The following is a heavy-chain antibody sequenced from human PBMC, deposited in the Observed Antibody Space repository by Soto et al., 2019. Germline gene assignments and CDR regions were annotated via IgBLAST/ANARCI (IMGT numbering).Heavy chain of an antibody. CDR3: ASGRFDWLLSH. J-gene: IGHJ4*02. CDR2: ISAYNGNT. CDR1: GYTFTSYG. D-gene: IGHD3-9*01. Sequence: ASVKVSCKASGYTFTSYGISWVRQAPGQGLEWMGWISAYNGNTNYAQKLQGRVTISVDTSKNQFSLKLSSVTAADTAVYYCASGRFDWLLSHWGQGTLVTVSS. V-gene: IGHV1-18*01.